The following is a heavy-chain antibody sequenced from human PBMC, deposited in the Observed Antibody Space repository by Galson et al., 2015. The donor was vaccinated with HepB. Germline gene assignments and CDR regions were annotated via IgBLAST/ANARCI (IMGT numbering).Heavy chain of an antibody. CDR2: ISAYNGNT. V-gene: IGHV1-18*04. CDR3: ARVGLGYCSSTSCPYYFDY. Sequence: SVKVSCKASGYTFTSYGISWVRQAPGQGLEWMGWISAYNGNTNYAQKLQGRVTMTTDTSTSTAYMELRSLRSDDTAVYYCARVGLGYCSSTSCPYYFDYWGQGTLVTVSS. J-gene: IGHJ4*02. CDR1: GYTFTSYG. D-gene: IGHD2-2*01.